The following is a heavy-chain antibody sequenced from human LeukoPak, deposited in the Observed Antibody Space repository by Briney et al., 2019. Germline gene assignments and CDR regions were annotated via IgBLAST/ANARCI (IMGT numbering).Heavy chain of an antibody. D-gene: IGHD3-10*01. Sequence: GGSLRLSCAASGFTFSSYAMTWVRQAPGEGLQWVSGISGSGTSAYYADSVRGRFTISRDNSKNTLYLQMNSLRAEDTAVYYCAKDRVLLWFGELGAFDIWGQGTMVTVSS. V-gene: IGHV3-23*01. CDR3: AKDRVLLWFGELGAFDI. J-gene: IGHJ3*02. CDR1: GFTFSSYA. CDR2: ISGSGTSA.